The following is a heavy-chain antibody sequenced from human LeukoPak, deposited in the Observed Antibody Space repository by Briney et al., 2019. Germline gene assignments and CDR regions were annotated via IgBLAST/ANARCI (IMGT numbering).Heavy chain of an antibody. D-gene: IGHD3-10*01. CDR3: ASFAAETYYYGSGDY. Sequence: GSSVKVSCKASGGTFSSYAISWVRQAPGQGLEWMGGIIPIFGTANYAQKFQGRVTITADESTSTAYMELSSLRSEDTAVYYCASFAAETYYYGSGDYWGQGTLVTVSS. V-gene: IGHV1-69*01. CDR2: IIPIFGTA. CDR1: GGTFSSYA. J-gene: IGHJ4*02.